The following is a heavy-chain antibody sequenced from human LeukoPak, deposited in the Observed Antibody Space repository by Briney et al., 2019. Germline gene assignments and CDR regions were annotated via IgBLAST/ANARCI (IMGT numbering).Heavy chain of an antibody. V-gene: IGHV4-59*08. D-gene: IGHD2-2*01. Sequence: PSETLSLTCTVSGGSISSYYWSWIRQPPGKGLEWIGYIYYSGSTNYSPSLKSRVTISVGTSKNQFSLKLSSVTAADTAVYYCARQQRAGVPAVPGAFDYWGQGTLVTVSS. J-gene: IGHJ4*02. CDR2: IYYSGST. CDR1: GGSISSYY. CDR3: ARQQRAGVPAVPGAFDY.